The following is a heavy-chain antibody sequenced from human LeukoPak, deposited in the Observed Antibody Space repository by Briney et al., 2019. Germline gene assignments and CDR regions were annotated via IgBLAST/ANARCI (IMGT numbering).Heavy chain of an antibody. J-gene: IGHJ4*02. D-gene: IGHD6-6*01. CDR3: ARLISTSSSRFSDY. CDR2: ISISGENT. V-gene: IGHV3-23*01. CDR1: GFTFSSYA. Sequence: GGSLRLSCAASGFTFSSYAMSWVRQAPGKGLEWVSAISISGENTYYADSVKGRFTISRNTSRNTLYLQMHSLRAEDTAVYYCARLISTSSSRFSDYWGQGTLVTVSS.